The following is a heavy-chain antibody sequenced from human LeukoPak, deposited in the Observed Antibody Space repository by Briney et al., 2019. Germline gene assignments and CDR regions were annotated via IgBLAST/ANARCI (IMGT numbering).Heavy chain of an antibody. CDR2: INPNSGGT. CDR3: ARGRAGDYFDY. J-gene: IGHJ4*02. Sequence: ASVTVSCKTSVYTLTGYFIHWVRQAPGQGLEWMGWINPNSGGTSNLQKFQGRVAMTRDTSISTAYMDLSRLRSDDTAVYYCARGRAGDYFDYWGQGTLVTVSS. V-gene: IGHV1-2*02. CDR1: VYTLTGYF.